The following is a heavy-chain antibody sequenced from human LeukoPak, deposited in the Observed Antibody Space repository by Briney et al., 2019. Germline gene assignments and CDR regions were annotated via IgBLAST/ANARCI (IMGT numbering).Heavy chain of an antibody. D-gene: IGHD6-6*01. CDR2: IYYTGST. J-gene: IGHJ4*02. CDR3: ARHRAYSSSSPFDY. CDR1: GTSISSLY. Sequence: SETLSLTCSVSGTSISSLYWSWNRQPPGKGLEWIGYIYYTGSTNYNPSLKSPVTIFVDTSKNQFSLRLSSVTAADTAVYYCARHRAYSSSSPFDYWGQGTLVTVSS. V-gene: IGHV4-59*08.